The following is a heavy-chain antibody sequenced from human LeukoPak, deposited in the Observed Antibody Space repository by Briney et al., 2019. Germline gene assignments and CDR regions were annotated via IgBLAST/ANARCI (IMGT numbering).Heavy chain of an antibody. CDR2: INSEGRSR. V-gene: IGHV3-74*01. CDR3: GREVSGSSHFDD. CDR1: GFKFRRYW. Sequence: GGSLSLSCGASGFKFRRYWVHWVRQAPGEGVVGVSRINSEGRSRIYADPVKGRFNISTDNANNTLDLQMNSLRAADAAVYYCGREVSGSSHFDDWGQGTLVTVSS. D-gene: IGHD1-26*01. J-gene: IGHJ4*02.